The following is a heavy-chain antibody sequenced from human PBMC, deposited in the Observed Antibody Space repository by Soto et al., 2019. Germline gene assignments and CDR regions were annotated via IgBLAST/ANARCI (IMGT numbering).Heavy chain of an antibody. J-gene: IGHJ6*02. CDR2: IYHSGST. CDR1: GGSISSGGYS. D-gene: IGHD3-10*01. Sequence: SETLSLTCAVSGGSISSGGYSWSWIRQSPGKGLEWIGYIYHSGSTYYNPSLKSRVTISVDRSQNQFSLKLSSVTAADTAVYYCARAFTMVRGVSYYGMDVWGQGTTVTVSS. V-gene: IGHV4-30-2*06. CDR3: ARAFTMVRGVSYYGMDV.